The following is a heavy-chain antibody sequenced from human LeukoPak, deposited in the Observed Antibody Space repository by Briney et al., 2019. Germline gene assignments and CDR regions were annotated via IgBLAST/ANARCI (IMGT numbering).Heavy chain of an antibody. CDR1: GFTFSSYG. CDR2: IRNDGSII. Sequence: GGSLRLSCAASGFTFSSYGMHWIRQAPGKGLEWVAFIRNDGSIIYNADSVKGRFTISRDNSKNTLYLQMNSLRADDTAVYYCAKDGGLSPRSGSYYNYYYYYGMDVWGQGTTVTVSS. D-gene: IGHD3-10*01. J-gene: IGHJ6*02. CDR3: AKDGGLSPRSGSYYNYYYYYGMDV. V-gene: IGHV3-30*02.